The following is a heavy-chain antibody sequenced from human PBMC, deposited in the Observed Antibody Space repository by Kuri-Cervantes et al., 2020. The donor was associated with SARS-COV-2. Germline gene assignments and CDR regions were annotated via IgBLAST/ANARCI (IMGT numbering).Heavy chain of an antibody. CDR1: GGSISSYY. CDR2: IYYSGST. CDR3: GLGVRVGGYYYYYGMDV. V-gene: IGHV4-59*05. Sequence: GSRRLACTVSGGSISSYYWSWIRQPPGKGLEWIGSIYYSGSTYYNPSPKSRVTISVETSKNQFSLKLSSVTAADTAVYYCGLGVRVGGYYYYYGMDVWGQGTTVTVSS. J-gene: IGHJ6*02. D-gene: IGHD3-10*01.